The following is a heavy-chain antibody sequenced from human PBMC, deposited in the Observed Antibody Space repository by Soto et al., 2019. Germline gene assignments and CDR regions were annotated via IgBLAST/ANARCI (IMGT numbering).Heavy chain of an antibody. CDR1: GFTFNNYA. Sequence: EVQLLESGGGLVQPGGSLRLSCAASGFTFNNYAMGWVRQAPGKGLEWVSAITDSGSDTYYVDSVKGRFTISRDNSKNTLYLQMNSLRAEDTAVYYCAKLGSSSWSPHYYFDYWGQGTLVTVSS. D-gene: IGHD2-2*01. J-gene: IGHJ4*02. CDR3: AKLGSSSWSPHYYFDY. CDR2: ITDSGSDT. V-gene: IGHV3-23*01.